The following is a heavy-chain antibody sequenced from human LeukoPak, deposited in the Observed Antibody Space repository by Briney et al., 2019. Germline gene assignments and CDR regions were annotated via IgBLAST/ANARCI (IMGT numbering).Heavy chain of an antibody. CDR3: ARVTGYMIEDYFDY. D-gene: IGHD3-22*01. V-gene: IGHV4-61*08. CDR1: GASVSGSAYY. Sequence: SETLSLTCTVSGASVSGSAYYWGWIPQPRGKGLEWIGYIYYSGSTNYTPSLKTRVTISVDTSNDQFSLRLSSVTAADTAVYYCARVTGYMIEDYFDYWGQGTLVTVSS. CDR2: IYYSGST. J-gene: IGHJ4*02.